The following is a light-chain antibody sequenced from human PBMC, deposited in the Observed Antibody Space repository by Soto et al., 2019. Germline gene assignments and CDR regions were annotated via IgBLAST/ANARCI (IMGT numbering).Light chain of an antibody. CDR1: QYISNY. CDR3: QQLNSYPFT. J-gene: IGKJ5*01. Sequence: EIKAPQSPYYMSAAVRNRVAMTCLASQYISNYLNWYQQKSGTAPKLLIHTASTLQSGVPSRFSGRGSGPDFTLTISSVQPDDFATYYCQQLNSYPFTFGQGTRLEIK. CDR2: TAS. V-gene: IGKV1-39*01.